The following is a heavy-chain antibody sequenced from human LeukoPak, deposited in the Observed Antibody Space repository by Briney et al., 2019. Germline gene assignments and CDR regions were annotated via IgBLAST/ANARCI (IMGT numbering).Heavy chain of an antibody. Sequence: ASVKVSCKTSGYTFSDYYIHWIRQAPGQGLEWVGWINPNSGDTDYAQKFQGRVTVTRDTSISTAYMELGRLRSDDTAVYYCARDLEYYYDSSGLDYWGQGTLVTVSS. CDR2: INPNSGDT. CDR3: ARDLEYYYDSSGLDY. J-gene: IGHJ4*02. V-gene: IGHV1-2*02. CDR1: GYTFSDYY. D-gene: IGHD3-22*01.